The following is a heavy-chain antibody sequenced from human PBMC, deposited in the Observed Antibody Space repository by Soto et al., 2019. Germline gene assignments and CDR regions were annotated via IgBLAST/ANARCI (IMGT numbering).Heavy chain of an antibody. CDR2: IIPIFGTA. CDR3: ARADCSGGSCADYYYGMDV. D-gene: IGHD2-15*01. V-gene: IGHV1-69*01. Sequence: QVQLVQSGAEVKKPGSSVKVSCKASGGTFSSYAISWVRQAPGQGLEWMGGIIPIFGTANYAQKFQGRVTITADESTSTAYMELSSLRSEDTAVYDCARADCSGGSCADYYYGMDVWGQGTTVTVSS. J-gene: IGHJ6*02. CDR1: GGTFSSYA.